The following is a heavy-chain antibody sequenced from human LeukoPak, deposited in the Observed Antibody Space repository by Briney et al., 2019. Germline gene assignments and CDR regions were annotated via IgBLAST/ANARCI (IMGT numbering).Heavy chain of an antibody. V-gene: IGHV4-38-2*02. CDR2: IYHSGST. J-gene: IGHJ6*03. CDR3: ARGPRGVATIWYYYYYYMDA. CDR1: GYSISSGYY. D-gene: IGHD5-12*01. Sequence: SETLSLTCTVSGYSISSGYYWGWIRQPPGKGLEWIGSIYHSGSTYYNPSLKSRVTISVDTSKNQFSLKLSSVTAADTAVYYCARGPRGVATIWYYYYYYMDAWGKGTTVTVSS.